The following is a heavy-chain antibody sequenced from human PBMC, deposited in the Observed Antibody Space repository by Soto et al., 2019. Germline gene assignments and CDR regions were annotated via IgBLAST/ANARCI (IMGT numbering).Heavy chain of an antibody. CDR1: DHSISSYFY. CDR2: IYHSETT. CDR3: VRIGRQSQTFYGWIAS. D-gene: IGHD3-10*01. J-gene: IGHJ5*01. V-gene: IGHV4-38-2*01. Sequence: SETLSRSCVFSDHSISSYFYWGWIREPPGKGLEWIGSIYHSETTYYNPSLRSRLTISIDTSKNQFSLMLSSVTAADTALYHWVRIGRQSQTFYGWIASWG.